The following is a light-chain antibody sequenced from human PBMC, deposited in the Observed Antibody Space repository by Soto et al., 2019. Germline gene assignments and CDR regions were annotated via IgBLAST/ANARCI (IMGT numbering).Light chain of an antibody. V-gene: IGKV3-20*01. CDR2: HAS. Sequence: VLTQSTGPLSFSPGERSALSCRASQSVRSSFLAWYQQKPGQAPRLLIFHASSRATGIPDRFSGSGSGTDFTLTISRLEPEDFAVYYCQQYGSSPKTFGQGTKVDIK. CDR1: QSVRSSF. J-gene: IGKJ1*01. CDR3: QQYGSSPKT.